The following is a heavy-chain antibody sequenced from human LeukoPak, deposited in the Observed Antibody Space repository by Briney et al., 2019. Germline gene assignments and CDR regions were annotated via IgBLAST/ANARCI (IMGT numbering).Heavy chain of an antibody. CDR3: ARHGAPGSLAP. V-gene: IGHV4-39*01. Sequence: SETLSLTCTVSGGSISSSSYYWGWIRPPPGKGLEWIGSIYYSGSTYYNPSLKSRVTISVDTSKNQFSLKLSSVTAADTAVYYCARHGAPGSLAPWGQGTLVTVSS. D-gene: IGHD1-14*01. CDR1: GGSISSSSYY. J-gene: IGHJ5*02. CDR2: IYYSGST.